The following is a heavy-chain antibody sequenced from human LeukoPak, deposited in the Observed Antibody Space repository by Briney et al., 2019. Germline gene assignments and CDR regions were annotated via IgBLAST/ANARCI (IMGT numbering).Heavy chain of an antibody. CDR2: IIPIFGTA. CDR3: ARDRNGNYVDAFDI. D-gene: IGHD1-7*01. J-gene: IGHJ3*02. CDR1: RGTFSRYA. V-gene: IGHV1-69*05. Sequence: AVKVSCQASRGTFSRYAIRWVRQAPGQGLKWMGGIIPIFGTANYAQKFQGRVTITTDESTSTAYMELSSLRSEDAAVYYCARDRNGNYVDAFDIWGQGTMVTVSS.